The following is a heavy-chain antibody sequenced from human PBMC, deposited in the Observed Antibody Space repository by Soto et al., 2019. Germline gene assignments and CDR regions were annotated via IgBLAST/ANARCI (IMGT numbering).Heavy chain of an antibody. CDR2: IYYSGST. J-gene: IGHJ6*02. V-gene: IGHV4-30-4*01. CDR3: ARVEWLARWVYYYYGMDV. D-gene: IGHD3-3*01. Sequence: NPSETLSLTCTVSGGSISSGDYYWSWIRQPPGKGLEWIGYIYYSGSTYYNPSLKSRVTISVDTSKNKFSLKLSSVTAADTAVYYCARVEWLARWVYYYYGMDVWGHGTTVTVSS. CDR1: GGSISSGDYY.